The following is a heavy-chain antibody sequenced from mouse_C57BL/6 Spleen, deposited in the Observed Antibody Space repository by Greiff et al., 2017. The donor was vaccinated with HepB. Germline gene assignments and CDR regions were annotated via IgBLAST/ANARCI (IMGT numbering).Heavy chain of an antibody. CDR3: AREAYYSNYVWFAY. V-gene: IGHV1-82*01. J-gene: IGHJ3*01. Sequence: QVHVKQSGPELVKPGASVKISCKASGYAFSSSWMNWVKQRPGKGLEWIGRIYPGDGDTNYNGKFKGKATLTADKSSSTAYMQLSSLTSEDSAVYFCAREAYYSNYVWFAYWGQGTLVTVSA. CDR1: GYAFSSSW. D-gene: IGHD2-5*01. CDR2: IYPGDGDT.